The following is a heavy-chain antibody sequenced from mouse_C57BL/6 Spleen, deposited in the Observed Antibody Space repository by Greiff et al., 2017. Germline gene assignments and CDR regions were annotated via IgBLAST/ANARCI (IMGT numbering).Heavy chain of an antibody. CDR1: GYTFTSYT. V-gene: IGHV1-4*01. J-gene: IGHJ3*01. Sequence: VHLVESGAELARPGASVKMSCKASGYTFTSYTMHWVKQRPGQGLEWIGYINPSSGYTKYNQKFKDKATLTADKSSSTAYMQLSSLTSEDSAVYYCARSELGFAYWGQGTLVTVSA. CDR3: ARSELGFAY. CDR2: INPSSGYT.